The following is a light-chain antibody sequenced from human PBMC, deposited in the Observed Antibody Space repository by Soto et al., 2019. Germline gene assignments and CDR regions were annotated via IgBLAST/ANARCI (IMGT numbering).Light chain of an antibody. CDR2: GAA. CDR3: QQYSDSVLT. CDR1: QTLTSNY. J-gene: IGKJ4*01. Sequence: EIVLTQSPATLSLSPGERATLSCRASQTLTSNYLAWYQQKPGQALRLLIHGAASRATGIPDRFSGSGSGTDFTLTISRLEPEDFAVYYCQQYSDSVLTFGGGTKVEIK. V-gene: IGKV3-20*01.